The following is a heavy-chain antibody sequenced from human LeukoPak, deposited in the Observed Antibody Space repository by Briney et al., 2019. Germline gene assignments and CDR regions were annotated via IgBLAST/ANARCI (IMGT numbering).Heavy chain of an antibody. CDR2: IWYDGSNK. V-gene: IGHV3-33*01. CDR3: ARDLGYDSSGYYPEAPDY. J-gene: IGHJ4*02. CDR1: GFTFSSYG. D-gene: IGHD3-22*01. Sequence: GGSLRLSCAASGFTFSSYGMHWVRQAPGKGLEWVAVIWYDGSNKYYADSVKGRFTISKDNSKNTLYLQMNSLRAEDTAVYYCARDLGYDSSGYYPEAPDYWGQGTLVTVSS.